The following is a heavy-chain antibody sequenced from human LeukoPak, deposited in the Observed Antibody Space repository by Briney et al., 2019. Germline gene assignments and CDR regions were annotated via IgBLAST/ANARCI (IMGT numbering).Heavy chain of an antibody. CDR3: ARDLGYYDILTGHGGFDY. CDR2: ISSSGSTI. J-gene: IGHJ4*02. D-gene: IGHD3-9*01. Sequence: GGSLRLSCAASGFTFSSYSMNWVRQAPGKGLEWVSYISSSGSTIYYADSVKGRFTISRDNAKNSLYLQMNSLRAEDTAVYYCARDLGYYDILTGHGGFDYWGQGTLVTVSS. V-gene: IGHV3-48*04. CDR1: GFTFSSYS.